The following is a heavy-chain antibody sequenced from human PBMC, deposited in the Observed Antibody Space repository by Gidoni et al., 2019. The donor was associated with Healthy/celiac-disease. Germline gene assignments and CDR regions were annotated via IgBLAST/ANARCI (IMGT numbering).Heavy chain of an antibody. D-gene: IGHD3-3*01. CDR1: GFTFSSYG. Sequence: QVQLVESGGGVVQPGRSLRLSCAASGFTFSSYGMHWVRQAPGKGLEWVAVISYDGSNKYYADSVKGRFTISRDNSKNTLYLQMNSLRAEDTAVYYCAKEGGVFGVVIGWFDPWGQGTLVTVSS. CDR2: ISYDGSNK. J-gene: IGHJ5*02. V-gene: IGHV3-30*18. CDR3: AKEGGVFGVVIGWFDP.